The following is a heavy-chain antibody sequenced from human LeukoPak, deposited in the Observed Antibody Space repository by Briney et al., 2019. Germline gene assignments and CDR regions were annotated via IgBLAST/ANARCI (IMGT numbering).Heavy chain of an antibody. CDR3: ARSRGFGNYGLWAFDI. D-gene: IGHD4-17*01. Sequence: PGGSLRLSCAGSGFTLSSYAIHWVRQPTGKSLEWVSAIGAAGDPYYAGSVKGRFTISRQTGKNSLYLQMNSLRPGDTAIYYCARSRGFGNYGLWAFDIWGQGTMVTVSS. J-gene: IGHJ3*02. V-gene: IGHV3-13*05. CDR2: IGAAGDP. CDR1: GFTLSSYA.